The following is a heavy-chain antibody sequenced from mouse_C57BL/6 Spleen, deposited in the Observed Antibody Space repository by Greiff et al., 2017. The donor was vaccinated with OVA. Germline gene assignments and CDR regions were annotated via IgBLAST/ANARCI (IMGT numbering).Heavy chain of an antibody. J-gene: IGHJ4*01. Sequence: VQLQQSGAELVRPGASVKLSCTASGFNIKDYYMHWVKQRPEQGLEWIGRIDPEDGDTEYAPKFQGKATMTADTSSNPAYLQLSSLTSEDTAVYYCTTPYDYDAMDYWGQGTSVTVSS. D-gene: IGHD6-5*01. V-gene: IGHV14-1*01. CDR1: GFNIKDYY. CDR2: IDPEDGDT. CDR3: TTPYDYDAMDY.